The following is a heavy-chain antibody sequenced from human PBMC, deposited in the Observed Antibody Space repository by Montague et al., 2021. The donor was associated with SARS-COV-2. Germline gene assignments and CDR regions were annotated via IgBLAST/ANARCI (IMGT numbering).Heavy chain of an antibody. CDR2: IYDGGAG. CDR1: GGSITGYY. Sequence: SETLSLTCTVSGGSITGYYWCWLRRSPGKGLEWIAYIYDGGAGNYNPSLGSRVTISTDTSKNQLSLKVNSVTAADTAVYYCVRDHPYGGPRGAYDIWGQGTVVTVSS. J-gene: IGHJ3*02. CDR3: VRDHPYGGPRGAYDI. V-gene: IGHV4-59*01. D-gene: IGHD4-23*01.